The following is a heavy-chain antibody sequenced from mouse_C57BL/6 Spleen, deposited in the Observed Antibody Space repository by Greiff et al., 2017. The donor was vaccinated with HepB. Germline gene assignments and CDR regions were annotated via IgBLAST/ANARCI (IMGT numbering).Heavy chain of an antibody. D-gene: IGHD1-1*01. CDR3: TRGDYSGDYAMDY. J-gene: IGHJ4*01. Sequence: VQLQQSGTVLARPGASVKMSCKTSGYTFTSYWMHWVKQRPGQGLEWIGAIYPGNSDNSYNQKIKGKAKLTAVTSASTAYMELSSLTNEDSAVYYCTRGDYSGDYAMDYWGQGTSVTVSS. V-gene: IGHV1-5*01. CDR2: IYPGNSDN. CDR1: GYTFTSYW.